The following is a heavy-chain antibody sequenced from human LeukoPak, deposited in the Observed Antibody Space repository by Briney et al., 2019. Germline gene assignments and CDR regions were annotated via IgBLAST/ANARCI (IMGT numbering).Heavy chain of an antibody. J-gene: IGHJ1*01. CDR1: GFIFGSYA. CDR2: ISGSGAYT. Sequence: PGGSLRLSCAASGFIFGSYAMSWVRQAPGKGLEWVSTISGSGAYTYYADSVKGRFTISRDNSKNTLYLQMNSLRAEDTAVYYCAKYFASGSYYKLPHWGQGTLVTVSS. CDR3: AKYFASGSYYKLPH. V-gene: IGHV3-23*01. D-gene: IGHD3-10*01.